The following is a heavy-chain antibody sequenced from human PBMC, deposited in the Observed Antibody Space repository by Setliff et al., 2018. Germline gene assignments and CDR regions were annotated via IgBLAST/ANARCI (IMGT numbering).Heavy chain of an antibody. V-gene: IGHV3-33*01. CDR1: GFTFSSYG. CDR2: IWYDGSNK. D-gene: IGHD3-3*01. Sequence: GGSLRLSCAASGFTFSSYGMHWVRQAPGKGLEWVAVIWYDGSNKYYADSVKGRFTISRDNSKNTLYLQMNSLRAEDTAVYYCARDGYYNFWSGYAFDIWGQGTMVTVSS. CDR3: ARDGYYNFWSGYAFDI. J-gene: IGHJ3*02.